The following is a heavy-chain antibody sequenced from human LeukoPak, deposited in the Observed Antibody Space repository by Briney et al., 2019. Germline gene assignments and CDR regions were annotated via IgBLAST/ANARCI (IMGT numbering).Heavy chain of an antibody. CDR2: VTPKSGGT. V-gene: IGHV1-2*02. D-gene: IGHD2-2*02. CDR1: GYSFSCYY. CDR3: ARDLYIHGMDV. Sequence: GASVKVSCKASGYSFSCYYIHWVRQAPGQGLEWMGWVTPKSGGTNYAQKFQGRVTMTRDASISTAYMELSSLTSDDTAVYYCARDLYIHGMDVWGQGTTVTVSS. J-gene: IGHJ6*02.